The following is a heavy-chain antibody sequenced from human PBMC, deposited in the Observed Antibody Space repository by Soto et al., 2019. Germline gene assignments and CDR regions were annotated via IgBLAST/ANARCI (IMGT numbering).Heavy chain of an antibody. J-gene: IGHJ4*02. D-gene: IGHD2-2*01. Sequence: PSETLSLTCTVSNFSVLTSIYYWAWIRQPPGKGLEWFGTVYYTGTTYYNPSLQSRVTISIDTSKNQFSLNLSSVSAADTAVYYCARNWNLALVPAAYFDSWGQGTLVTVSS. CDR1: NFSVLTSIYY. CDR3: ARNWNLALVPAAYFDS. V-gene: IGHV4-39*01. CDR2: VYYTGTT.